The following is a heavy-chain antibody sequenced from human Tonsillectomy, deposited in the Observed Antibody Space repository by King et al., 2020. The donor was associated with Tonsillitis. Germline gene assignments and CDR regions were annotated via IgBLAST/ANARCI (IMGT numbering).Heavy chain of an antibody. D-gene: IGHD4/OR15-4a*01. J-gene: IGHJ4*02. CDR1: GGSISSSAYF. CDR3: ARATSSFANYWVDY. CDR2: VYYSGST. V-gene: IGHV4-39*02. Sequence: QLQESGPGLVKPSETLSLTCTVSGGSISSSAYFWGWIRQPPGQGLEWIGNVYYSGSTYYNPSLKSRVSISMDTSRTRFSLEVKSVTATDTAVYYCARATSSFANYWVDYWGQGTLVTVSS.